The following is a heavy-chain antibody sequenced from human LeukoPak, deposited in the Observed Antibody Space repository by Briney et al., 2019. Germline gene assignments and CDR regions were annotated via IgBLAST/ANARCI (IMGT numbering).Heavy chain of an antibody. CDR3: ARVGGLDYGTSGYDGWFDP. Sequence: GGSLRLSCTASGVTINDHGLSWVRQAPGKGLEWVSSINWNGVRIVYADSVKGRFTISRDNAKNSLSLQINSLRAEDTALYYCARVGGLDYGTSGYDGWFDPWGQGTLVTVSS. J-gene: IGHJ5*02. V-gene: IGHV3-20*04. CDR1: GVTINDHG. D-gene: IGHD3-22*01. CDR2: INWNGVRI.